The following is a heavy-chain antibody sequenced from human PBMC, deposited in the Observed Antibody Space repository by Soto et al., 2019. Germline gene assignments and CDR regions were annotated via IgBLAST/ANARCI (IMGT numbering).Heavy chain of an antibody. CDR2: IRSSSSYI. V-gene: IGHV3-21*01. CDR1: GFTFSSYS. J-gene: IGHJ4*02. CDR3: ARGLESYYDSSGYHYEGYFDY. Sequence: GGSLRLSCAASGFTFSSYSMNWVRPAPGKGLEWVSSIRSSSSYIYYADSVKGRFTISRDNAKNSLYLQRNSLRAEDTAVYYCARGLESYYDSSGYHYEGYFDYWGQGTLVTVSS. D-gene: IGHD3-22*01.